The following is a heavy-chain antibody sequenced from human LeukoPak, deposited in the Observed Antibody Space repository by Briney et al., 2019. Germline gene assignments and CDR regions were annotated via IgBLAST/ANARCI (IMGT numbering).Heavy chain of an antibody. J-gene: IGHJ3*01. Sequence: PGGSLRLSCAASGFSFSNAWMNWVRQAPGKGLEWVGLIKSNTDGGTTDYAAPVKGRFTISRDDSKNTLYLQMKSLKIEDTAVYYCSRTSGGPWVWGQGTMVTVSS. D-gene: IGHD2-8*02. CDR3: SRTSGGPWV. CDR2: IKSNTDGGTT. V-gene: IGHV3-15*01. CDR1: GFSFSNAW.